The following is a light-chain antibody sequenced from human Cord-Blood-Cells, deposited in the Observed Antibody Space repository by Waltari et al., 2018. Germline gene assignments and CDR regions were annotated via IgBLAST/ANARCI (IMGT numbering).Light chain of an antibody. CDR3: MQALQTPYT. Sequence: DIVMTQSLLSLPVTPGEPDSISCRSSQSLLHRNGYNYLDGNLQKPGQSPQLLIYLGSNRATGVPARFSGSGSCTDFTLKISRVEAEDVGVYYCMQALQTPYTFGQGTKLEIK. V-gene: IGKV2-28*01. CDR2: LGS. CDR1: QSLLHRNGYNY. J-gene: IGKJ2*01.